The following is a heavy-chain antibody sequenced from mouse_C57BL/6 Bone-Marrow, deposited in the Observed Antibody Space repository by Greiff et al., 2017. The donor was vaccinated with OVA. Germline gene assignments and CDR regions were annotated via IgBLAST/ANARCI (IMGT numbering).Heavy chain of an antibody. CDR2: IYPGDGDT. J-gene: IGHJ4*01. Sequence: VQLQQSGPELVKPGASVKISCKASGYAFSSSWMNWVKQRPGKGLEWIGRIYPGDGDTNYNGKFKGKATLTADKSSSTAYMQLSSLTSEDSAVYFCASDYGSSYVYAMDYWGQGTSVTVSS. CDR3: ASDYGSSYVYAMDY. CDR1: GYAFSSSW. D-gene: IGHD1-1*01. V-gene: IGHV1-82*01.